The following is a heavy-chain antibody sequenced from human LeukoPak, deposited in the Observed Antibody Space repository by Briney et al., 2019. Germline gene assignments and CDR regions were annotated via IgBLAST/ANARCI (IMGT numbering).Heavy chain of an antibody. Sequence: PGGSLRLSCAASGFTFSRFWMHWVRQPPGKGLVWVSRIDTDGTTTTYADSVKGRFTISRDNAKDTVYLQINSLRAEDTAVYYCATLNRFCNDYWGQGVLVTVSS. V-gene: IGHV3-74*01. D-gene: IGHD2/OR15-2a*01. CDR2: IDTDGTTT. CDR1: GFTFSRFW. J-gene: IGHJ4*02. CDR3: ATLNRFCNDY.